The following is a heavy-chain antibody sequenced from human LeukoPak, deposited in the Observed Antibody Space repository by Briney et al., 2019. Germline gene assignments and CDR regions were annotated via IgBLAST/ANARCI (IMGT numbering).Heavy chain of an antibody. CDR2: IIPIFGTA. J-gene: IGHJ4*02. D-gene: IGHD2-2*02. Sequence: ASVKVSCKASGGTFSSYAISWVRQAPGQGLEWMGGIIPIFGTANYAQKFQGRVTITADESTSTAYMELSSLRSEDTAVYYCASQTRGIVVVPAAIRKPFDYWGQGTLVTVSS. CDR3: ASQTRGIVVVPAAIRKPFDY. CDR1: GGTFSSYA. V-gene: IGHV1-69*13.